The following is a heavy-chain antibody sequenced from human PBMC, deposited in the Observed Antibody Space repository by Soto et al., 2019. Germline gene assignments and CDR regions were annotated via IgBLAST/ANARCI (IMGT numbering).Heavy chain of an antibody. D-gene: IGHD2-2*01. V-gene: IGHV1-69*13. J-gene: IGHJ6*02. CDR3: ARMGDIVLVPAAMAYYYGMDV. CDR1: GGTFSRYA. CDR2: IIPIFGTA. Sequence: SVKVSCKASGGTFSRYAISWVRQAPGQGLEWMGGIIPIFGTANYAQKFQGRVTITADESTSTAYMELSSLRSEDTAVYYCARMGDIVLVPAAMAYYYGMDVWGQGTTVTSP.